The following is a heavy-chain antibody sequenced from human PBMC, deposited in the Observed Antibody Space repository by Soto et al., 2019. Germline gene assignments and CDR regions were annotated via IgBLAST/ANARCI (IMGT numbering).Heavy chain of an antibody. CDR2: IIPIFGTA. CDR3: ARDSIVTMVRGDDYYYYYGMDV. CDR1: GGTFSSYA. V-gene: IGHV1-69*13. Sequence: ASAKVSCKASGGTFSSYAISWVRQAPGQGLEWMGGIIPIFGTANYAQKFQGRVTITADESTSTAYMELSSLRSEDTAVYYCARDSIVTMVRGDDYYYYYGMDVWGQGTTVTVSS. D-gene: IGHD3-10*01. J-gene: IGHJ6*02.